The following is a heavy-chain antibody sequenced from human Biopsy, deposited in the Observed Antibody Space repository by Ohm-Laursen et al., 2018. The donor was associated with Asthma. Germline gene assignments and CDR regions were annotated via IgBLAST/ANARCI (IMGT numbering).Heavy chain of an antibody. V-gene: IGHV3-30*04. CDR1: GFASISYA. Sequence: SLRLSCAAPGFASISYAIYWVRHSPGKGREWLALFSNVGRKSGYVASVRGRFTISRDNVRNRLHLQMSSLRPDDSAAYHCAKDRFDNSVTSKYYYYGIDVWGQGTTVTVSS. CDR3: AKDRFDNSVTSKYYYYGIDV. CDR2: FSNVGRKS. J-gene: IGHJ6*02. D-gene: IGHD3-16*01.